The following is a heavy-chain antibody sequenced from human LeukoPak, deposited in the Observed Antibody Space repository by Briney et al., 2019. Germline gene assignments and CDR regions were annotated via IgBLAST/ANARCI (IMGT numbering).Heavy chain of an antibody. CDR1: GGSFSGYY. CDR2: IYYSGST. V-gene: IGHV4-59*04. D-gene: IGHD3-16*02. J-gene: IGHJ4*02. Sequence: SETLSLTCAVYGGSFSGYYWSWIRQPPGKGLEWIGSIYYSGSTYYNPSLKSRVSISVDPSKSQFSLKLTSVTAADTAVYYCATHPLLDYWGQGSLVTVSS. CDR3: ATHPLLDY.